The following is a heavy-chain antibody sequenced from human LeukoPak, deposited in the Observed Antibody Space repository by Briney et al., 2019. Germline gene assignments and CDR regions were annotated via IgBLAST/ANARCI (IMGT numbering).Heavy chain of an antibody. Sequence: ASVKVSFKASGYTFTSYDINWVRQAPGQGLEWMGWMNPNSGNTGYAQKFQGRVTMTRNTSISTAYMELSSLRSEDTAVYYCARGPYLRSIEFDYWGQGTLVTVSS. CDR2: MNPNSGNT. V-gene: IGHV1-8*01. J-gene: IGHJ4*02. CDR1: GYTFTSYD. CDR3: ARGPYLRSIEFDY.